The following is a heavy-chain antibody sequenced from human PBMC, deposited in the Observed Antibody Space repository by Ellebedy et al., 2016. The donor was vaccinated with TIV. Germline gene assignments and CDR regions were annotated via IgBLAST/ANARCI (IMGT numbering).Heavy chain of an antibody. V-gene: IGHV3-66*01. Sequence: GESLKISCAASGFTVSSYYMSWVRQAPGKGLEWVAVIDSGGTTYYADSVKGRFTVSRDNSKHTLYLQMNILTAEDTAVYYWAMNGRYGYHLGWFGSWGQGTLVTVSS. CDR2: IDSGGTT. D-gene: IGHD5-24*01. CDR3: AMNGRYGYHLGWFGS. J-gene: IGHJ5*01. CDR1: GFTVSSYY.